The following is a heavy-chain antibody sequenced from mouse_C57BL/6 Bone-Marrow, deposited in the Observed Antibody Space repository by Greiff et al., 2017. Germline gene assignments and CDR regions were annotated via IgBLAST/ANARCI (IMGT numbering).Heavy chain of an antibody. D-gene: IGHD4-1*01. CDR2: IWRGGST. V-gene: IGHV2-5*01. J-gene: IGHJ1*03. CDR3: AKTGKERYFDV. Sequence: VKLMESGPGLVQPSPSLSITCTVSGFSLTSYGVHWVRQSPGKGLEWLGVIWRGGSTDYNAAFMSRLSITKDNSKSQVFFKMNSLQADDTAIYYCAKTGKERYFDVWGTGTTVTVSS. CDR1: GFSLTSYG.